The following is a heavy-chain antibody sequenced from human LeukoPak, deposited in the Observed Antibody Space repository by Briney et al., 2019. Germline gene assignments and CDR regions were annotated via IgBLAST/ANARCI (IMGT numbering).Heavy chain of an antibody. CDR3: ARGTHGFWSTYFSV. CDR1: GFTFSNYW. D-gene: IGHD3-3*01. CDR2: IKQDGSEK. J-gene: IGHJ3*01. Sequence: GGSLRLSCAASGFTFSNYWMTWVRQTPGKGLEWVANIKQDGSEKYYVDSVKGRFTISRDNGKNSLYLQMNSLRAEDTAVYSCARGTHGFWSTYFSVWGQGTMVSVSS. V-gene: IGHV3-7*01.